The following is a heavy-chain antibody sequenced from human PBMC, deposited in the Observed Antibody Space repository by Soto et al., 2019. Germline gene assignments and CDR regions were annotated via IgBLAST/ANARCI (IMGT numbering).Heavy chain of an antibody. CDR2: INWDDDR. CDR1: GFSLNITGMG. Sequence: QITLKESGPTLVKPTQTLTLTCAFSGFSLNITGMGVGWIRQPPGKALEWLALINWDDDRRYSPSLKSRLTISRATSKAQVVLTMTNMDPVDTATYYWAHSTIWGSYRSPFHSWGQGTLVTVSS. D-gene: IGHD3-16*02. V-gene: IGHV2-5*02. CDR3: AHSTIWGSYRSPFHS. J-gene: IGHJ4*02.